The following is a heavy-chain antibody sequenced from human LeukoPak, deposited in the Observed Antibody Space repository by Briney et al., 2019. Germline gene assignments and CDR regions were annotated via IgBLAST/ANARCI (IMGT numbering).Heavy chain of an antibody. D-gene: IGHD5-24*01. J-gene: IGHJ2*01. CDR1: GYTFTSYG. CDR3: ARGWLQPYWYFDL. Sequence: ASVKVPCKASGYTFTSYGISWVRQAPGQGLEWMGWISPYNGNTNYPQKFQARVTMITDTSTSTAYMELRSLRSDDTAVYYCARGWLQPYWYFDLWGRGTLVTVSS. CDR2: ISPYNGNT. V-gene: IGHV1-18*01.